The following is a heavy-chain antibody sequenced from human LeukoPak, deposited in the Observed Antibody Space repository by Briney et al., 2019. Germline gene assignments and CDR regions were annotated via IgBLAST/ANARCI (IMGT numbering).Heavy chain of an antibody. J-gene: IGHJ4*02. D-gene: IGHD4-11*01. CDR3: ARDRTPNWSAYSNPTFHY. V-gene: IGHV3-30*07. Sequence: GGSLRLSCAASGFTFSTYAIHWLRHAPGKGLEWVAVISYDGTNKNYADYVKGRFTISRDNSKNTLYLQLNSLRAEETAVYYCARDRTPNWSAYSNPTFHYWGQGTLVTVSS. CDR1: GFTFSTYA. CDR2: ISYDGTNK.